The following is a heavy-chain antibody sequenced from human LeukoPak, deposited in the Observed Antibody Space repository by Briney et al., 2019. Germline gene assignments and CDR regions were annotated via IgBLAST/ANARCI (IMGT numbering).Heavy chain of an antibody. CDR2: IYYSGST. CDR1: GGSISSSSYY. D-gene: IGHD3-9*01. V-gene: IGHV4-31*03. Sequence: SETLSLTCTVSGGSISSSSYYWSWIRQHPGKGLEWIGYIYYSGSTYYNPSLKSRVTISVDTSKNQFSLKLSSVTAADTAVYYCARARYDILTGYYPDAFDIWGQGTMVTVSS. J-gene: IGHJ3*02. CDR3: ARARYDILTGYYPDAFDI.